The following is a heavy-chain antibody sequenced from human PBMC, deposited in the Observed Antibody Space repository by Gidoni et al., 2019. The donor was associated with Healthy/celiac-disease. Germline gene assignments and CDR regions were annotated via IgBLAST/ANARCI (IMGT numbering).Heavy chain of an antibody. CDR2: IYYSGST. CDR1: GGSIISGCYY. D-gene: IGHD4-4*01. CDR3: ARARSPTNSNYAVD. V-gene: IGHV4-31*03. Sequence: QVQLQESGPGLVKPSQTLSLTCTVSGGSIISGCYYWSWIRQHPGKGLEWIGYIYYSGSTYYNPSLKSRVTISVDTSKNQFSLKLSSVTAADTAVYYCARARSPTNSNYAVDWGQGTLVTVSS. J-gene: IGHJ4*02.